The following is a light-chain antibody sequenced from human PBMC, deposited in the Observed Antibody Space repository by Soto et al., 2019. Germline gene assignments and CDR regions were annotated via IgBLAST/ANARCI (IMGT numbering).Light chain of an antibody. CDR3: QQYYSART. CDR1: QSVLHSSNNKNY. Sequence: DIVMTQSPDSLAVSLGERATINCKSSQSVLHSSNNKNYLAWYQQKPGQPPKLLIYWASTRESGVPDRFSGSGSRTDFTLTISSLQAEDVAVYYCQQYYSARTFGQGTKLEIK. V-gene: IGKV4-1*01. J-gene: IGKJ2*02. CDR2: WAS.